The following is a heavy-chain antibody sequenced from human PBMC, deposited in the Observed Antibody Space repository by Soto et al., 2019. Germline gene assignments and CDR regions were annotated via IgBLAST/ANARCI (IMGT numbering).Heavy chain of an antibody. CDR3: ARDHSSGWYGPYYYYGMDV. CDR1: GYTFTSYD. J-gene: IGHJ6*02. D-gene: IGHD6-19*01. CDR2: MNPNSGNT. V-gene: IGHV1-8*01. Sequence: QVQLVQSGAEVKKPGASVKVSCKASGYTFTSYDINWVRQATGQGLEWMGWMNPNSGNTGYAQKFQGRVTMTRNTSISTAYMELSSLRSEDTAEYYCARDHSSGWYGPYYYYGMDVWGQGTTVTVSS.